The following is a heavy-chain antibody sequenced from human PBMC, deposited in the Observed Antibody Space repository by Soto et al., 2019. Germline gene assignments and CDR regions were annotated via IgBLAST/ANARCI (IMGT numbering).Heavy chain of an antibody. D-gene: IGHD6-13*01. J-gene: IGHJ4*02. CDR2: INPNSGGT. CDR1: GYTFTGYY. CDR3: ARASYSSSWYYFDY. V-gene: IGHV1-2*04. Sequence: ASVKVSCKASGYTFTGYYMHWVRQAPGHGLEWMGWINPNSGGTNYAQKFQGWVTMTRDTSISTAYMELSRLRSDDTAVYYCARASYSSSWYYFDYWGQGTLVTVSS.